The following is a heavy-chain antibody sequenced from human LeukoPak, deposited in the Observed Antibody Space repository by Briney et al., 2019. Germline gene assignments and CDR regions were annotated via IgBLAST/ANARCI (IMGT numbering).Heavy chain of an antibody. CDR1: GGSFSGYY. Sequence: PSETLSLTCAVYGGSFSGYYWSWIRQPPGKGLEWIGEINHSGSTNYNPSLKSRVTISVDTSKNQFSLKLSSVTAADTAVYYCARGRVQLWSYFDYWGQGTLVTVSS. CDR2: INHSGST. D-gene: IGHD5-18*01. CDR3: ARGRVQLWSYFDY. J-gene: IGHJ4*02. V-gene: IGHV4-34*01.